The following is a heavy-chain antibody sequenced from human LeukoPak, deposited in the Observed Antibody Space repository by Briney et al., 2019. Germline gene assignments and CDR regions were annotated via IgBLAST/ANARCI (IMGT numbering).Heavy chain of an antibody. Sequence: ASVKVSCKASGYTFTSYGISWVRQAPGQGLEWMGWISAYNGNTNYAQKLQGRVTMTTDTSTSTAYMELSSLRSEDTAVYYCARAWGSGRKYGNWFDPWGQGTLVTVSS. CDR2: ISAYNGNT. J-gene: IGHJ5*02. CDR3: ARAWGSGRKYGNWFDP. V-gene: IGHV1-18*01. D-gene: IGHD3-10*01. CDR1: GYTFTSYG.